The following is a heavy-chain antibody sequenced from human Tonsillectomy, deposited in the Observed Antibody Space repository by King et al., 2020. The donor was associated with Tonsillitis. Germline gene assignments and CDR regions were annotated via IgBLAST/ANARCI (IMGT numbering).Heavy chain of an antibody. Sequence: ITLKESGPTLVKPTQTLTLTCTFSGFSLSSSGVGVGWIRQPPGKALERLALIYWDDDKRYSPSLKNRLTITKDTSKNQVVLTMTNIDPVDTATYYCARFWSCFFGSPHDAFDIWGQGTMVTVSS. CDR3: ARFWSCFFGSPHDAFDI. CDR2: IYWDDDK. V-gene: IGHV2-5*02. D-gene: IGHD3-3*01. J-gene: IGHJ3*02. CDR1: GFSLSSSGVG.